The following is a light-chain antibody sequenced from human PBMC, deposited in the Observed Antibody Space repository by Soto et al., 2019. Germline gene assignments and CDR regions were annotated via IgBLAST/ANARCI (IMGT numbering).Light chain of an antibody. CDR1: TIGSES. CDR2: DDT. CDR3: QVWDGSSDHCV. V-gene: IGLV3-21*02. J-gene: IGLJ1*01. Sequence: SYELTQPPSVSVAPGQTARISCGGDTIGSESVHWYQQKPGQAPVLVVYDDTDRPSGIPERFSGSSSGTTATLTISRVEAGDEADYYCQVWDGSSDHCVFGTGTKVTVL.